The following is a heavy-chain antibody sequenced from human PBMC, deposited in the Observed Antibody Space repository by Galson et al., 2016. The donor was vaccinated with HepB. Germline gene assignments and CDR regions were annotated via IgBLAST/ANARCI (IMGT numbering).Heavy chain of an antibody. Sequence: SLRLSCAASGFTFSSYAMGWVRHAPGQGLEWVTAIEPSGINTYYADSMKGRFTISRDNSKNTLYLQLDGLRAEDTARYYCAKGSRGARPYYFDYWGQGTLVTASS. J-gene: IGHJ4*02. D-gene: IGHD6-19*01. CDR2: IEPSGINT. CDR1: GFTFSSYA. CDR3: AKGSRGARPYYFDY. V-gene: IGHV3-23*01.